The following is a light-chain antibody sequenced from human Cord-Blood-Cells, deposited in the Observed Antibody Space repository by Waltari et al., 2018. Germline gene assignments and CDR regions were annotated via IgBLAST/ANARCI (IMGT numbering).Light chain of an antibody. CDR2: DAS. Sequence: DIQMTKSPSSLSASVVDRVTITCPASKDISNYLNWHQQKPGKAPKPLIYDASNLETGVPSRFSGSGSGTDFTFTISSLQPEDIATYYCQQYDNLPITFGQGTRLEIK. CDR1: KDISNY. J-gene: IGKJ5*01. V-gene: IGKV1-33*01. CDR3: QQYDNLPIT.